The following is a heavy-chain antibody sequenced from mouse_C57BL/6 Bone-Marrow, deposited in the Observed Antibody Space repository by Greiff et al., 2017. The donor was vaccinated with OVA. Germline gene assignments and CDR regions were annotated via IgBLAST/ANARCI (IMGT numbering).Heavy chain of an antibody. CDR3: ARSGNWVYFDY. Sequence: VKLVESGAELVRPGTSVKMSCKASGYTFTNYWIGWAKQRPGHGLEWIGDIYPGGGYTNYNEKFKGKATLTADKSSSTAYMQFSSLTSEDSAIYYCARSGNWVYFDYWGQGTTLTVSS. D-gene: IGHD2-1*01. J-gene: IGHJ2*01. V-gene: IGHV1-63*01. CDR2: IYPGGGYT. CDR1: GYTFTNYW.